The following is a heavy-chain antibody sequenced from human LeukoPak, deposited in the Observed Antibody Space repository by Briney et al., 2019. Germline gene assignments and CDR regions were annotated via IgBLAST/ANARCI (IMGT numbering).Heavy chain of an antibody. V-gene: IGHV4-38-2*01. J-gene: IGHJ4*02. CDR1: GYFISSGYC. Sequence: SETLSLTCAVSGYFISSGYCWGWIRQPPGKGLEWIGSLCHSGSTYYNPSLKSRVTMSADTSKKKFYLSLNSMTAADTAVYYAVANYYGRGDYWGQGTLVTVSS. CDR2: LCHSGST. D-gene: IGHD3-10*01. CDR3: VANYYGRGDY.